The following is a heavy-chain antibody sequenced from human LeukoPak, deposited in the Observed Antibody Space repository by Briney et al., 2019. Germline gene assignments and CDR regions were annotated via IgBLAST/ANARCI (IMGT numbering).Heavy chain of an antibody. CDR1: GFTFSSYG. V-gene: IGHV3-23*01. J-gene: IGHJ4*02. CDR2: IVPSGGTT. Sequence: GGSLRLSCAASGFTFSSYGMNWVRQAPGKGLEWVSGIVPSGGTTYYADSVKGRFTVSRDNSKNTLYLQMNSLRADDTAVYYCARDRRESYYPYYFDYWGQGTLVTVSS. CDR3: ARDRRESYYPYYFDY. D-gene: IGHD1-26*01.